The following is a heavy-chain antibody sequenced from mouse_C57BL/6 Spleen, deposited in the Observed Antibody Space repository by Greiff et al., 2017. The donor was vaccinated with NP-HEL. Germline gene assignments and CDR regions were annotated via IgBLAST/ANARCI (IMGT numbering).Heavy chain of an antibody. CDR3: ARGGVDGYYGGYYAMDY. CDR1: GYTFTSYG. J-gene: IGHJ4*01. CDR2: IYIGNGYT. D-gene: IGHD2-3*01. Sequence: VHVKQSGAELVRPGSSVKMSCKTSGYTFTSYGINWVKQRPGQGLEWIGYIYIGNGYTEYNEKFKGKATLTSDTSSSTAYMQLSSLTSEDSAIDFGARGGVDGYYGGYYAMDYWGKGTSVTGSS. V-gene: IGHV1-58*01.